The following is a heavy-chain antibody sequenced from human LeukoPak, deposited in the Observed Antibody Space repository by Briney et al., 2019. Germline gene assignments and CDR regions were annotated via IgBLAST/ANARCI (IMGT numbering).Heavy chain of an antibody. J-gene: IGHJ4*02. V-gene: IGHV1-18*01. CDR3: ARRAKRITIFGVVMGSYYFDY. Sequence: ASVKVSCKASGYTFTSYGISWVRQAPGQGLEWMGWISAYNGNTNYAQKLQGRVTMTTDTSTSTAYMELRSLRSDDTAVYYCARRAKRITIFGVVMGSYYFDYWGQGTLVTVSS. CDR2: ISAYNGNT. D-gene: IGHD3-3*01. CDR1: GYTFTSYG.